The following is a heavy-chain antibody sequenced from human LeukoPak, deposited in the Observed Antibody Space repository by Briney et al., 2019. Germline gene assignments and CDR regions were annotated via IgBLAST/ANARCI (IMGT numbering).Heavy chain of an antibody. Sequence: PGGSLRLSCAASGFTFSSYGMHWVRQAPGKGLEWVAVIWYDGSNKYYADSVKGRFTISRDNANNSLSLQMNSLRVEDTAVYYCARDRSYYGDAFDVWGQGTKVTVSS. V-gene: IGHV3-33*01. CDR2: IWYDGSNK. CDR1: GFTFSSYG. CDR3: ARDRSYYGDAFDV. J-gene: IGHJ3*01. D-gene: IGHD1-26*01.